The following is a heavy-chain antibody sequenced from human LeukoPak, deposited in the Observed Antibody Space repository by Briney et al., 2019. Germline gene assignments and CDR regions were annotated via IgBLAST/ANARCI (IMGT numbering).Heavy chain of an antibody. D-gene: IGHD4-17*01. J-gene: IGHJ3*02. Sequence: SETLSLTCAVYGGSFSGYYWSWIRQPPGKGLEWIGEINHSGSTNYNPSLKSRVTISVDTSKNQFSLNLSSVTAADTAVYYCARERHGDYRFYAFDIWGQGTMVTVSS. CDR3: ARERHGDYRFYAFDI. V-gene: IGHV4-34*09. CDR2: INHSGST. CDR1: GGSFSGYY.